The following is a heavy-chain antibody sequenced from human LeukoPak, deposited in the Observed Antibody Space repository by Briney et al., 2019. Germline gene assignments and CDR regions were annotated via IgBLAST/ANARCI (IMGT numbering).Heavy chain of an antibody. CDR3: ARDCSGYDYLDGLFDY. V-gene: IGHV3-48*04. CDR1: GFTFITYA. J-gene: IGHJ4*02. Sequence: GGSLRLSCAASGFTFITYAINWVRQAPGKGLEWVSYISSSSSTIYYADSVKGRFTISRDNAKNSLYLQMNSLRAEDTAVYYCARDCSGYDYLDGLFDYWGQGTLVTVSS. D-gene: IGHD5-12*01. CDR2: ISSSSSTI.